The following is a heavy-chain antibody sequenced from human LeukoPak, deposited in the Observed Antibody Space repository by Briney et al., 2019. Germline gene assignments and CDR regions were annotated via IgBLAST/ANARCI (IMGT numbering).Heavy chain of an antibody. V-gene: IGHV3-7*01. D-gene: IGHD4-17*01. CDR2: IKEDGSEQ. CDR3: ARHPRLYGDYDGY. Sequence: PGGPLRLSCAASGFTFSRYWMSWPPQPPGRGLEGRANIKEDGSEQSYVDSVKGRFTISRDNAKNLLFLQMNSLRGDDSAVYYCARHPRLYGDYDGYWGQGTLVTVSS. J-gene: IGHJ4*02. CDR1: GFTFSRYW.